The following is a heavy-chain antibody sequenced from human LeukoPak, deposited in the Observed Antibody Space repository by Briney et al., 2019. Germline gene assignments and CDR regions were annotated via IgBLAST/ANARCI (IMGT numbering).Heavy chain of an antibody. CDR1: GFTFSNAW. J-gene: IGHJ4*02. CDR2: IYSGGST. V-gene: IGHV3-66*01. D-gene: IGHD2-15*01. CDR3: ARGIEADDY. Sequence: GGSLRLSCAASGFTFSNAWMSWVRQAPGKGLEWVSVIYSGGSTYYADSVKGRFTISRDNSKNTLYLQMNSLRAEDTAVYYCARGIEADDYWGQGTLVTVSS.